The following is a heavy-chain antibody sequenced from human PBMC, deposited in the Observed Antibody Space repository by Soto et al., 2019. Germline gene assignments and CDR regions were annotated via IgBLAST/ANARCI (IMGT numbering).Heavy chain of an antibody. CDR1: GFTFSSYA. CDR2: ISGSGGST. J-gene: IGHJ5*02. Sequence: HPGGSLRLSCAASGFTFSSYAMSWVRQAPGKGLEWVSAISGSGGSTYYADSVKGRFTISRDNSKNTLYLQMNSLRAEDTAVYYCAKDRRVGGSSWYVGWFDPSGQGTLVTVSS. V-gene: IGHV3-23*01. D-gene: IGHD6-13*01. CDR3: AKDRRVGGSSWYVGWFDP.